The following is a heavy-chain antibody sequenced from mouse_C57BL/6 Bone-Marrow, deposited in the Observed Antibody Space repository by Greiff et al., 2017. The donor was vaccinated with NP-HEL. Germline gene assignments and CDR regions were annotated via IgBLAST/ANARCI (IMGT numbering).Heavy chain of an antibody. CDR1: GYSITSGYY. D-gene: IGHD2-5*01. CDR3: AREGGPYYSNYDAMDY. J-gene: IGHJ4*01. Sequence: EVQLQESGPGLVKPSQSLSLTCSVTGYSITSGYYWNWIRQFPGNKLEWMGYISYDGSNNYNPSLKNRISITRDTSKNQFFLKLNSVTTEDTATYYCAREGGPYYSNYDAMDYWGQGTSVTVSS. V-gene: IGHV3-6*01. CDR2: ISYDGSN.